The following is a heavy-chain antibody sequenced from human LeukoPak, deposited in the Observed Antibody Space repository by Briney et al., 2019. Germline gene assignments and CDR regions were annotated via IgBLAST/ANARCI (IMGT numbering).Heavy chain of an antibody. CDR3: ARAPPLSLFDY. CDR2: INHSGST. V-gene: IGHV4-34*01. J-gene: IGHJ4*02. CDR1: GGSFSGYY. Sequence: SETLSLTCAVYGGSFSGYYWSWIRQPPGKGLEWIGEINHSGSTNYNPSLKSRVTISVDTSKNQFSLKLSSVTAADTAVYYCARAPPLSLFDYWGRGTLVTVSS.